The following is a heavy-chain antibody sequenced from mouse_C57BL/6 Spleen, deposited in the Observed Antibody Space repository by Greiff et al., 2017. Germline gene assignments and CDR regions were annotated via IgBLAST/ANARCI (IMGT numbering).Heavy chain of an antibody. Sequence: QVHVKQSGAELARPGASVKLSCKASGYTFTSYGISWVKQRTGQGLEWIGEIYPRSGNTYYNEKFKGKATLTADKSSSTAYMELRSLTSEDSAVYFCARLEYYGDYWGQGTTLTVSS. CDR1: GYTFTSYG. D-gene: IGHD1-1*02. J-gene: IGHJ2*01. V-gene: IGHV1-81*01. CDR2: IYPRSGNT. CDR3: ARLEYYGDY.